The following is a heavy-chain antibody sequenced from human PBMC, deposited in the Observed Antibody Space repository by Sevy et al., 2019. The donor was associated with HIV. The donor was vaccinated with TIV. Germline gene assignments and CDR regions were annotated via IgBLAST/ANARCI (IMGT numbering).Heavy chain of an antibody. CDR2: IYYNGHI. J-gene: IGHJ4*02. V-gene: IGHV4-59*08. Sequence: SETLSLTCTVSGGSITSLYWNWIRQPPGKGLEWIANIYYNGHINYNPSLKSRVTLSLDTPKNQFSLRLSSVTVADTAMYYCAGENAWGRGYSWGQGTLVTVSS. CDR3: AGENAWGRGYS. CDR1: GGSITSLY. D-gene: IGHD1-26*01.